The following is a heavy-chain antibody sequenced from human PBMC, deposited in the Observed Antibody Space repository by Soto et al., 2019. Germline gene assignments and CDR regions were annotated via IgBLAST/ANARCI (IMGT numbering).Heavy chain of an antibody. J-gene: IGHJ4*02. CDR2: ISYDGSNK. D-gene: IGHD5-18*01. CDR3: AKDREIATAMVTIMMQFDY. Sequence: QVQLVESGGGVVQPGRSLRLSCAASGFTFSSYGMHWVRQAPGKGLEWVAVISYDGSNKYYADSVKGRFTISRDNSKNTRYLQMNSLRAEDTAVYYCAKDREIATAMVTIMMQFDYGGQGTLVTVSS. CDR1: GFTFSSYG. V-gene: IGHV3-30*18.